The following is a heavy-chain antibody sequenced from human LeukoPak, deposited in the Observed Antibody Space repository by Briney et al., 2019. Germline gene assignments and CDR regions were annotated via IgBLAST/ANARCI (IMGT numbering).Heavy chain of an antibody. D-gene: IGHD4-11*01. CDR2: ISGSGGST. V-gene: IGHV3-23*01. Sequence: QSGGSLRLSCAASGFTFSSYAMSWVRQAPGKGLEWVSAISGSGGSTYYADSVKGRFTISRDNSKNTLYLQMNSLRAEDTAVYYCARDSYSNYEGYFDYWGQGTLVTVSS. CDR1: GFTFSSYA. CDR3: ARDSYSNYEGYFDY. J-gene: IGHJ4*02.